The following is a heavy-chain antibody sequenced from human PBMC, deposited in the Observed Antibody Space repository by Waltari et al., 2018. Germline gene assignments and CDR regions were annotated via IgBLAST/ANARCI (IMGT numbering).Heavy chain of an antibody. J-gene: IGHJ4*02. CDR3: ARNGYSSGWYDDY. Sequence: QLQLQESGPGLVKPSETLSLTCTLSCCSIRRSSYYWGWIRQPPGKGLEWIGSIYYSGSTYYNPSLKSRVTISVDTSKNQFSLKLSSVTAADTAVYYCARNGYSSGWYDDYWGQGTLVTVSS. D-gene: IGHD6-19*01. V-gene: IGHV4-39*07. CDR1: CCSIRRSSYY. CDR2: IYYSGST.